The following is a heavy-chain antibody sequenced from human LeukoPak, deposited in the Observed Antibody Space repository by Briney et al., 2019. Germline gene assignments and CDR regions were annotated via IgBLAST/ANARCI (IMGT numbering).Heavy chain of an antibody. V-gene: IGHV4-39*01. CDR2: IYYNGYT. J-gene: IGHJ4*01. Sequence: TSETLSLTCTVSGASISSTSHHWGWIRQPPGKGLEWIGAIYYNGYTYYNPSLRSRVTISVITSKNQFSLKLSSVTAADTAVYYCARLEWGSAGSGSFDHWGHGTLVTVSS. CDR3: ARLEWGSAGSGSFDH. CDR1: GASISSTSHH. D-gene: IGHD6-25*01.